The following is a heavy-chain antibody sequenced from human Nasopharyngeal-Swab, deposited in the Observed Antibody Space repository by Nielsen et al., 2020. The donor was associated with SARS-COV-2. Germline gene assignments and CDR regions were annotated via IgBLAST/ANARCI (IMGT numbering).Heavy chain of an antibody. Sequence: WIRQPPGKGLEWVSYISSSSSTIYYADSVKGRFTISRDNAKNSLYLQMNSLRAEDTAVYYCARDLIITFGGVLMDVWGQGTTVTVSS. CDR3: ARDLIITFGGVLMDV. V-gene: IGHV3-48*04. CDR2: ISSSSSTI. D-gene: IGHD3-16*01. J-gene: IGHJ6*02.